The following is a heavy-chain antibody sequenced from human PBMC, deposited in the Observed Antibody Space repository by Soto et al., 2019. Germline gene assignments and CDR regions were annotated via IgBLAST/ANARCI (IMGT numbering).Heavy chain of an antibody. D-gene: IGHD3-22*01. V-gene: IGHV4-4*07. Sequence: SETLSLTCAVYGGSFSGYYWSWIRQAAGKGLEWIGRIYSTGTANYNPSLKSRVTMSVDTYENQISLRLSSVTAADTAVYYCARDDYYDSNNWLDPWGQGTLVTVSS. CDR3: ARDDYYDSNNWLDP. CDR2: IYSTGTA. J-gene: IGHJ5*02. CDR1: GGSFSGYY.